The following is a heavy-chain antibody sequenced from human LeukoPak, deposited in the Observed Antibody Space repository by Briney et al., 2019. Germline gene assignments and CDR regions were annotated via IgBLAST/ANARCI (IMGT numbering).Heavy chain of an antibody. V-gene: IGHV1-18*01. Sequence: ASVKVSCKASGYTFTSYGISWVRQAPGQGLEWMGWISAYNGNTNYAQKLQGRVTMTTDTSTSTAYMELRSLRSDDTAVYYCAKLGGKTAYGDEYYGMDVWGQGTTVTVSS. CDR3: AKLGGKTAYGDEYYGMDV. CDR1: GYTFTSYG. D-gene: IGHD4-17*01. CDR2: ISAYNGNT. J-gene: IGHJ6*02.